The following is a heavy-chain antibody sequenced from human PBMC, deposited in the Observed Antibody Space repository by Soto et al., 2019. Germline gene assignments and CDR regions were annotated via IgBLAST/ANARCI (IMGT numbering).Heavy chain of an antibody. D-gene: IGHD3-22*01. V-gene: IGHV3-30*18. CDR2: ISYDGSNK. J-gene: IGHJ5*02. Sequence: GGSLRLSCAASGFTFSSYGMHWVRQAPGKGLEWVAVISYDGSNKYYADSVKGRFTISRDNSKNTLYLQMNSLRAEDTAVYYCAKDHYDMDNWFDPWGQGTLVTVSS. CDR3: AKDHYDMDNWFDP. CDR1: GFTFSSYG.